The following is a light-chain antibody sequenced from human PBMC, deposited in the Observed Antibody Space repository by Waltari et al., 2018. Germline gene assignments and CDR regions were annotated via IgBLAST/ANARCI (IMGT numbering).Light chain of an antibody. Sequence: QSALTQPASVSGSPGQSIIISCTGTSSDIGRYKYLSWFQHHPGKVPKVMICDDNERPSGVSNRFSGSKSGNTASLTISGLQAEDEADYYCLSYTTSGTWVFGGGTKLTVL. CDR2: DDN. V-gene: IGLV2-14*03. CDR3: LSYTTSGTWV. J-gene: IGLJ3*02. CDR1: SSDIGRYKY.